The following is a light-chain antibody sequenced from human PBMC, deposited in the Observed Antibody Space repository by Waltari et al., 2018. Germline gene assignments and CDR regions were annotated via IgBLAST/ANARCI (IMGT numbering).Light chain of an antibody. CDR2: EVT. V-gene: IGLV2-14*01. J-gene: IGLJ2*01. Sequence: QSALTQPASVSGSPGQSITISCAGTSSDVGGYDYVSWYQHRPGEAPKRRIYEVTDRPSGVFDRVSGSKAANAASLTISGLQAEDEADYYCSSYTSSDTLIFGGGTKVTVL. CDR1: SSDVGGYDY. CDR3: SSYTSSDTLI.